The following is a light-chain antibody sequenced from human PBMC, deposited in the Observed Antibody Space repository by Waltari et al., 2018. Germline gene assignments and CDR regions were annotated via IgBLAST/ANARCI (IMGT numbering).Light chain of an antibody. J-gene: IGKJ2*01. CDR2: GAS. V-gene: IGKV3-20*01. CDR3: QQYGSSIMYT. CDR1: QSLTKRY. Sequence: VLTQSPGTLSLSPGESATLSCRASQSLTKRYLSWYQQKPGQAPRLVIYGASSRAACIPDMFSGSGSGTDFTLTISRLEPEDFAVYYCQQYGSSIMYTFGQGTKLEIK.